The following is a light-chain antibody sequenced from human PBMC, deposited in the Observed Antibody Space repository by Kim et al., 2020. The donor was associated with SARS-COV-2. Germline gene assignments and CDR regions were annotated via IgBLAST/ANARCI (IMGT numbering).Light chain of an antibody. CDR2: GKN. CDR3: NSRDSSGNHVV. J-gene: IGLJ2*01. Sequence: ALGQTVRITCQGDSLRSYYASWYQQKPGQAPVLIIYGKNNRPSGIPDRFSGSSSGNTASLTITGAQAEDEADYYCNSRDSSGNHVVFGGGTQLTVL. V-gene: IGLV3-19*01. CDR1: SLRSYY.